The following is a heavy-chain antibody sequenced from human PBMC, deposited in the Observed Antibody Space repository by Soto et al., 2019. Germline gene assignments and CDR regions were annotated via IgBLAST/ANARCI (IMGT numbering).Heavy chain of an antibody. CDR1: GFTFGHHG. CDR2: IWGDGSNK. D-gene: IGHD6-13*01. J-gene: IGHJ6*02. V-gene: IGHV3-33*01. CDR3: ARDGQQVVPWGLDA. Sequence: QVQMVESGGGVVEPGRSLRLSCVASGFTFGHHGIHWVRQPPGKGLEWVAFIWGDGSNKEDSDSAKGRFTISRDNSKNTGYLQMDSLRAEDTAVYKCARDGQQVVPWGLDAWGQGTTVTVSS.